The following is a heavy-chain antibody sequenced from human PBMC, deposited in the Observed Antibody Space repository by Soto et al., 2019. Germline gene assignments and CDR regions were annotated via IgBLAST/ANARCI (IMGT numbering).Heavy chain of an antibody. V-gene: IGHV1-69*12. J-gene: IGHJ3*02. D-gene: IGHD3-16*01. CDR3: ATGGI. CDR1: GGTFSSYA. Sequence: QVQLVQSGAEVKKPGSSVKVSCKASGGTFSSYAISWVRQAPGQGLEWMGGIIPIFGTANYAQKFQGRVALCAEETTSTACMELGSLGCEATAVYYCATGGIWGQGPMVTVSS. CDR2: IIPIFGTA.